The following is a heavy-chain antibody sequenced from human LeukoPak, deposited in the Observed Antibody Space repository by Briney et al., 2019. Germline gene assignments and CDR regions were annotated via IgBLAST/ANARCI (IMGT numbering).Heavy chain of an antibody. CDR3: ARRPTPDIVVVPAAIDY. D-gene: IGHD2-2*02. Sequence: SETLSLTCAVYGGSFSGYYWSWIRQPPGKGLEWIGEINHSGSTNYNPSLKSRVTISVDTSKNQFSLKLSSVTAADTAVYYCARRPTPDIVVVPAAIDYWGQGTLVTVSS. CDR1: GGSFSGYY. J-gene: IGHJ4*02. V-gene: IGHV4-34*01. CDR2: INHSGST.